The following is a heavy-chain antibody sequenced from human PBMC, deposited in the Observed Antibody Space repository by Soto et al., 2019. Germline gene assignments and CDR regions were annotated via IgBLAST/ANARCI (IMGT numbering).Heavy chain of an antibody. CDR1: GGSIRSGDNY. CDR2: MYYSGST. V-gene: IGHV4-30-4*01. J-gene: IGHJ6*02. CDR3: ARDAGNYYYSSDMDV. Sequence: TLSLTCTVSGGSIRSGDNYWSWIRQPPGKGLEWIGYMYYSGSTYYNPPLRNRVTISVDTSKNQFSLKLTSVTAADTAVYYCARDAGNYYYSSDMDVWGLGTTVTV. D-gene: IGHD1-1*01.